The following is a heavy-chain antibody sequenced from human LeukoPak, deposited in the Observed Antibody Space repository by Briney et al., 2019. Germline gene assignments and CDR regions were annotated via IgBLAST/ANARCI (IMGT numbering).Heavy chain of an antibody. CDR3: ARDGGYYAAFDI. CDR1: GGSISSYY. J-gene: IGHJ3*02. CDR2: IYYSGST. Sequence: SETLSLTCTVSGGSISSYYWSWIRQPPGKGLEWIGYIYYSGSTNYNPSLKSRVTISIDTSKNQFSLKLSSVTAADTAVYYCARDGGYYAAFDIWGQGTMVTASS. D-gene: IGHD3-10*01. V-gene: IGHV4-59*01.